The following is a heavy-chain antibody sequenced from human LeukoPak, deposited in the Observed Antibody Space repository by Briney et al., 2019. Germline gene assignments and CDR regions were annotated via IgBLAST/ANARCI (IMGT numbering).Heavy chain of an antibody. Sequence: PGGSLRLSCAASGFTVSSNYMSWVRQAPGEGLEWVSVLYTGGRTYYADSVKGRFTISRDNAKNSLYLQMSSLRAEDTAVYYCARVNYDSSGYYRSAPFDYWGQGTLVTVSS. D-gene: IGHD3-22*01. CDR1: GFTVSSNY. CDR3: ARVNYDSSGYYRSAPFDY. J-gene: IGHJ4*02. CDR2: LYTGGRT. V-gene: IGHV3-53*01.